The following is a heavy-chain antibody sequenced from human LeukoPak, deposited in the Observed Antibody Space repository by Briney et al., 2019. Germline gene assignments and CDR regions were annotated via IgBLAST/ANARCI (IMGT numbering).Heavy chain of an antibody. CDR1: GFTFSTYS. J-gene: IGHJ4*02. D-gene: IGHD3-10*01. CDR2: IHSSGSTK. CDR3: VRDNYGYHTSVSYDFDF. Sequence: GGSLRLSCAASGFTFSTYSMNWVRLAPGKGLEWVSYIHSSGSTKYYADSVKGRFTISRDNAENSLYLQMSSLRDEDTAVYYRVRDNYGYHTSVSYDFDFWGQGTLVTVSS. V-gene: IGHV3-48*02.